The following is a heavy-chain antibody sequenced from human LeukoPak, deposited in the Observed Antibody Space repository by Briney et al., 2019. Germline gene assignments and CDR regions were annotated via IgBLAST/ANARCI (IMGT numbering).Heavy chain of an antibody. V-gene: IGHV1-8*01. CDR2: KNPNSGSS. CDR1: GYTFTNYD. Sequence: GASVKVSCKASGYTFTNYDINWVRQATGQGLEWMGYKNPNSGSSAYAQKFQGRVTITTDASISTAYMEVSGLRSEDTALYYCTREGLDYWGQGTLTTVSS. J-gene: IGHJ4*02. CDR3: TREGLDY.